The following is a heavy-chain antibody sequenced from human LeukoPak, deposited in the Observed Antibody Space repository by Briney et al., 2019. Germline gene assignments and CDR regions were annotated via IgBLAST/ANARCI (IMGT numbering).Heavy chain of an antibody. J-gene: IGHJ4*02. CDR1: GFTFSSYA. D-gene: IGHD6-19*01. V-gene: IGHV3-23*01. Sequence: PGGSLRLSCAASGFTFSSYAMSWVRQAPGKGLEWVSSIKISGYADYADSVKGRFTISRDNSKNTLYLQMNSLRVEDTAVYYCAKVRPPPGSGWYGGDDSWGQGTLVTVSS. CDR2: IKISGYA. CDR3: AKVRPPPGSGWYGGDDS.